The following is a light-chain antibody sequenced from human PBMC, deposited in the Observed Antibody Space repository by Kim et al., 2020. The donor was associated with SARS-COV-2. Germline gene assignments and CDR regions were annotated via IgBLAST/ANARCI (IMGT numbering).Light chain of an antibody. CDR3: QQRSSWPLT. V-gene: IGKV3-11*01. J-gene: IGKJ4*01. CDR2: DTS. CDR1: DSTNF. Sequence: EIVLTQSPATLSLSPGERATLSCRASDSTNFLARYQQKPGQAPRLLIFDTSSRATGIPARFSGGGSGTDFTLTISNLEPEDFAVYYCQQRSSWPLTFGGGTKVDIK.